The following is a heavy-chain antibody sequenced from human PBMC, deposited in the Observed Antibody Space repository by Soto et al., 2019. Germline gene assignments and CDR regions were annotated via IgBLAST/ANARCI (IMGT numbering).Heavy chain of an antibody. Sequence: QVQLQESGPGLVKPSQTLSLTCTVSGGSISSGGYCWSWIRQHPGKGLEWIGFIYYSGSTYYNPSLKSRVTISVDTSKNQFSLKLSSVTAADTAVYYGAREGAAPYYYSGMDFWGQGTTVTVSS. CDR2: IYYSGST. J-gene: IGHJ6*02. CDR1: GGSISSGGYC. V-gene: IGHV4-31*03. CDR3: AREGAAPYYYSGMDF. D-gene: IGHD6-6*01.